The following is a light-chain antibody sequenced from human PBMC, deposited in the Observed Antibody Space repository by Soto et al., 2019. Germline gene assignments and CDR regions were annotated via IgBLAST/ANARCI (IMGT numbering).Light chain of an antibody. CDR2: EVS. V-gene: IGLV2-14*01. Sequence: QSVLTQPASVSGSPGQSITVSCTGTNRDLGGYNYVSWYQHHPGKAPKLMIYEVSNRPSGVSNRFSGSKSGNTASLAISGLQAEDEADYYCSSYTSSGTLVFGTGTKVTVL. CDR3: SSYTSSGTLV. CDR1: NRDLGGYNY. J-gene: IGLJ1*01.